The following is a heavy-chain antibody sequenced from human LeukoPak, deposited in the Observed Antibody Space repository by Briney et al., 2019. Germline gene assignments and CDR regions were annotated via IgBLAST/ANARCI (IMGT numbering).Heavy chain of an antibody. Sequence: SVKVSCKASGGTFSSYAISWVRQAPGQGLEWMGGIIPIFGTANYAQKFQGRVTITTGESTSTAYMELSSLRSEDTAVYYCAREARDYDILTGYYIYWGQGTLVTVSS. CDR2: IIPIFGTA. CDR1: GGTFSSYA. D-gene: IGHD3-9*01. J-gene: IGHJ4*02. V-gene: IGHV1-69*05. CDR3: AREARDYDILTGYYIY.